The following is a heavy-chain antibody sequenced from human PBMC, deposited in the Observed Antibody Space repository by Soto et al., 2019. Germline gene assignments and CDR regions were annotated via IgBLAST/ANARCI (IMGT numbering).Heavy chain of an antibody. J-gene: IGHJ4*02. CDR2: IFHGGST. Sequence: SETLSLTCAVYDTSFSGYYWSWIRQPPGKGLEWIGEIFHGGSTDYSPSLKSRVTISVDTSKNQFSLELSSVTAADAAVYYCARPHYDSNTFYSFFDYRGQGTLVTVSS. V-gene: IGHV4-34*12. CDR3: ARPHYDSNTFYSFFDY. CDR1: DTSFSGYY. D-gene: IGHD3-22*01.